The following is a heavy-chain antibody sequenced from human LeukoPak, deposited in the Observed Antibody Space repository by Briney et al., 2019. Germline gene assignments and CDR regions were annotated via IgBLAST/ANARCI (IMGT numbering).Heavy chain of an antibody. CDR1: GFTFDDYA. CDR2: ISWNSGSI. Sequence: TGGSLRLSCAASGFTFDDYAMHWVRQAPGKGLEWVSGISWNSGSIGYADSVKGRFTISRDNAKNSLYLQMNSLRAEDTAVYYCARVGYDRDFDYWGQGTLVTVSS. D-gene: IGHD3-22*01. J-gene: IGHJ4*02. CDR3: ARVGYDRDFDY. V-gene: IGHV3-9*01.